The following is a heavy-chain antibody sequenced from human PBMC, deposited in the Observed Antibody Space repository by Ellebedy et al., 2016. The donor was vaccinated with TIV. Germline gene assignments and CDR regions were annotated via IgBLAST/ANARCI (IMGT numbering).Heavy chain of an antibody. V-gene: IGHV3-7*01. D-gene: IGHD6-13*01. CDR3: AVHNDAWYPDY. CDR1: GFIFSNYW. CDR2: IKQDGSQE. Sequence: PGGSLRLSCVASGFIFSNYWMSWVRQAPGKGLEWVASIKQDGSQEYYVDSVKGRFTISRDNAKNSLSLQMNSLKTENTAAYYCAVHNDAWYPDYWGQGTLVTVSS. J-gene: IGHJ4*02.